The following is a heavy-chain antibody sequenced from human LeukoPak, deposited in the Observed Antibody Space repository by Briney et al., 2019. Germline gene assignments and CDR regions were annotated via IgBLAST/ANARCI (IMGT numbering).Heavy chain of an antibody. D-gene: IGHD2-21*02. CDR1: GFTFSDYY. J-gene: IGHJ3*01. CDR3: ARVTRTHDAFDV. Sequence: GSLRLSCAASGFTFSDYYMNWVRQAPGKGLEWLGYIYSRGTTAYNPSLESRLTMSTDTSKNQFSLTLRSVTTADTAVYFCARVTRTHDAFDVWGQPIMVTVSS. V-gene: IGHV4-59*01. CDR2: IYSRGTT.